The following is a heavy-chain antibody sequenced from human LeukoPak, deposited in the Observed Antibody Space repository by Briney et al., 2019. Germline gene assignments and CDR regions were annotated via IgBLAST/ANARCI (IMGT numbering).Heavy chain of an antibody. J-gene: IGHJ3*02. V-gene: IGHV4-38-2*02. CDR2: IYHSGST. Sequence: PSETLSLTCAVSGYSISSGYYWGWIRQPPGKGLEWIGSIYHSGSTYYNPSLKSRVTISEDTSKNQFSLKLSSVTAADTAVYYCARDSWIQLPSRGFDAFDIWGQGTMVTVSS. CDR1: GYSISSGYY. CDR3: ARDSWIQLPSRGFDAFDI. D-gene: IGHD5-18*01.